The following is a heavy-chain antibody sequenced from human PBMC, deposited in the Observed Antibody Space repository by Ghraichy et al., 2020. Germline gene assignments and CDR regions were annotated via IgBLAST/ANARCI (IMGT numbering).Heavy chain of an antibody. D-gene: IGHD6-13*01. J-gene: IGHJ4*02. CDR2: IGGSGRNT. CDR1: GFSFSTYA. CDR3: AKDLGGGSWYELEY. Sequence: GGSLRLSCAASGFSFSTYAMSWVRQAPGKGLEWVSAIGGSGRNTYYAHSVKGRFTISRDNSKNTLFLQMNSLRAEDTAVYYCAKDLGGGSWYELEYWGQGTLVTVSS. V-gene: IGHV3-23*01.